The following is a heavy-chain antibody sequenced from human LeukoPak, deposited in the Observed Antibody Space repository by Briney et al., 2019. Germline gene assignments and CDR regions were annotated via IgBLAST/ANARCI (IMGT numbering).Heavy chain of an antibody. CDR1: GFTFSSYA. V-gene: IGHV3-30-3*01. CDR3: ARDMIDDFWSGYFSPTNYFDY. J-gene: IGHJ4*02. CDR2: ISYDGSNK. Sequence: GGSLRLSCAASGFTFSSYAMHWVRQAPGKGLEWVAVISYDGSNKYYADSVKDRFTISRDNSKNTLYLQMNSLRAEDTAVYYCARDMIDDFWSGYFSPTNYFDYWGQGTLVTVSS. D-gene: IGHD3-3*01.